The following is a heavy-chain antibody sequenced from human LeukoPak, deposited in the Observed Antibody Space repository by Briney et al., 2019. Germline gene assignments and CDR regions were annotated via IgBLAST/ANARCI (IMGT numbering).Heavy chain of an antibody. CDR2: INPCGGST. CDR1: GYTFTNYY. Sequence: ASVKVSCKASGYTFTNYYMHWVRQAPGQGLEWMGIINPCGGSTSYAQKFQGRVTMTRDMSTSTVYMELSSLRSEDTAVYYCARDPTYYDFWSGLSTFAIWGQGTMTVSS. V-gene: IGHV1-46*01. D-gene: IGHD3-3*01. J-gene: IGHJ3*02. CDR3: ARDPTYYDFWSGLSTFAI.